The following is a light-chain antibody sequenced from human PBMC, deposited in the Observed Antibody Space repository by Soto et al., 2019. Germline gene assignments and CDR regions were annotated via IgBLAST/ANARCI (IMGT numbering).Light chain of an antibody. CDR2: ATS. J-gene: IGKJ2*01. V-gene: IGKV1-39*01. CDR1: QSISNY. CDR3: QQSYNTPFT. Sequence: DIQMTQSPSSLSASVGDRVTITCRASQSISNYLNWYHQKAGKAPKLLIYATSTLQSGVPSRFTGSGSGTDFTLTISSLQPADFATYYCQQSYNTPFTFGQGTILEIK.